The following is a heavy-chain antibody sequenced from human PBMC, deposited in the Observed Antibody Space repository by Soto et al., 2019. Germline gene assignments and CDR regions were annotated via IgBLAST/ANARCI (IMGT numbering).Heavy chain of an antibody. D-gene: IGHD3-3*02. CDR1: GYTFTSYA. V-gene: IGHV1-3*01. CDR2: INAGNGNT. Sequence: ASVKVSCKASGYTFTSYAMHWVRQAPGQRLEWMGWINAGNGNTKYSQKFQGRVTITRDTSASTAYMELSSLRSEDTAVYYCAREDLRGLHFYDYWGQGTLVTVSS. J-gene: IGHJ4*02. CDR3: AREDLRGLHFYDY.